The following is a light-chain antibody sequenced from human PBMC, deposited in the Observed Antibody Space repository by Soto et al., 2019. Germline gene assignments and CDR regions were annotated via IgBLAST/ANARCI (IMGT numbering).Light chain of an antibody. V-gene: IGLV1-40*01. CDR3: QSYDSSPSGWV. Sequence: QLVLTQPPSVSGAPGQRVTISCTGSSSNIGAGYDVHWYQQLPGTAPKLLIHGNSNRPSGVPARFSASKSGTSASLAITGLHADDEADYYCQSYDSSPSGWVFGGGTKLTVL. CDR2: GNS. J-gene: IGLJ3*02. CDR1: SSNIGAGYD.